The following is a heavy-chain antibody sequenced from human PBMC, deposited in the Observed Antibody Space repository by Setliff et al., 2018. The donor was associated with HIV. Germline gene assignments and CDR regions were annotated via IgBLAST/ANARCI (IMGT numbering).Heavy chain of an antibody. CDR2: ISSSSSYI. J-gene: IGHJ4*02. Sequence: GGSLRLSCAASGFTFSSYSMNWVRQAPGKGLEWVSSISSSSSYIYYADSVKGRFTISRDNAQNSLYLQMSSLRAEDTAVYYCARPKRGGQWLVPIDYWGQGTLVTVSS. CDR1: GFTFSSYS. D-gene: IGHD6-19*01. CDR3: ARPKRGGQWLVPIDY. V-gene: IGHV3-21*04.